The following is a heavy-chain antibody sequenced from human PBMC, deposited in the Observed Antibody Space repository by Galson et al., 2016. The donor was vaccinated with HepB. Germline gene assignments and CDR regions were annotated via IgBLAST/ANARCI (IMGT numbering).Heavy chain of an antibody. D-gene: IGHD1-1*01. CDR1: GYTLTELS. Sequence: SVKVSCKVSGYTLTELSMHWVRQAPGKGLEWMGGLDPEDGETIYAQKFQGRVTMTEETSTDTAYMELSSLRSEDTAVYYCAKVGWNPYYDYGMDVWGQGTTVTVSS. V-gene: IGHV1-24*01. J-gene: IGHJ6*02. CDR2: LDPEDGET. CDR3: AKVGWNPYYDYGMDV.